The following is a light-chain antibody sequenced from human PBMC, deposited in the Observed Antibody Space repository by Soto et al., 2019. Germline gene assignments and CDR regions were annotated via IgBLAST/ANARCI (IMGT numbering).Light chain of an antibody. V-gene: IGKV1-5*03. CDR1: ESISTW. Sequence: DIQMTQSPSSLSASVGDRVTITCRASESISTWLAWYQQKPGKAPKLLIYGASSLESGVPPRFSGDGSETDLTLTISSLQRDDFGTYYCQQYSRLWSFGQGTKVEIE. CDR2: GAS. J-gene: IGKJ1*01. CDR3: QQYSRLWS.